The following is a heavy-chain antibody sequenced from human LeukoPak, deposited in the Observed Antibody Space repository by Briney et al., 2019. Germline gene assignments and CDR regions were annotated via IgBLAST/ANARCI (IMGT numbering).Heavy chain of an antibody. D-gene: IGHD4-17*01. V-gene: IGHV3-30*18. CDR2: ISDDGRRK. CDR3: AKRPSDYGDYVSYFDY. Sequence: GGSLRLSCAASGFSFISYGMHWVRQAPGKGLEWVGVISDDGRRKDYADSVKGRLTISRDNSKDTLYLQMNSLRAEDTAVYYCAKRPSDYGDYVSYFDYWGQGTLVTVSS. J-gene: IGHJ4*02. CDR1: GFSFISYG.